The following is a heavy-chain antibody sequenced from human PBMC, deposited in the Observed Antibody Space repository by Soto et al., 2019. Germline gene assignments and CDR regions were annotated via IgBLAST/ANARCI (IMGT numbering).Heavy chain of an antibody. CDR1: GFTFSSYS. CDR3: TRFSDCSSTSCYFDY. D-gene: IGHD2-2*01. V-gene: IGHV3-21*01. Sequence: EVQLVESGGGLVKPGGSLRLSCAASGFTFSSYSMNWVRQAPGKGLEWVSSISSSSTYIYYADSVKGRFTISRDNAKKSRYLQMNILRAEDTAVYWCTRFSDCSSTSCYFDYWGQGTLVTVSS. J-gene: IGHJ4*02. CDR2: ISSSSTYI.